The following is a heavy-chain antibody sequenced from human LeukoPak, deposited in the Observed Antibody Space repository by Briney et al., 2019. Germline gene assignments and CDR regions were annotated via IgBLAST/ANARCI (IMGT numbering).Heavy chain of an antibody. CDR2: INHSGST. V-gene: IGHV4-34*01. J-gene: IGHJ4*02. CDR3: LRGDRRDY. CDR1: GGSFSGYY. Sequence: SSETLSLTCAVYGGSFSGYYWSWIRQPPGKGLEWIGEINHSGSTNYNPSLKSRVTISVDTSKNQFSLKLSSVTAADTAVYYCLRGDRRDYWGQGTLVTVSS.